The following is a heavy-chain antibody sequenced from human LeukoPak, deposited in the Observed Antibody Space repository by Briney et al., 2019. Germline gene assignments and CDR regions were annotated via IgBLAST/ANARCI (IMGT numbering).Heavy chain of an antibody. CDR2: IYHSGST. V-gene: IGHV4-30-2*01. Sequence: SETLCLTCAVSGGSISSGGYSWSWIRQPPGKGLEWIGYIYHSGSTYYNPSLKSRVTISVDRSKNQFSLKLSSVTAADTAVYYCARASYGDYVFDYWGQGTLVTVSS. CDR1: GGSISSGGYS. J-gene: IGHJ4*02. CDR3: ARASYGDYVFDY. D-gene: IGHD4-17*01.